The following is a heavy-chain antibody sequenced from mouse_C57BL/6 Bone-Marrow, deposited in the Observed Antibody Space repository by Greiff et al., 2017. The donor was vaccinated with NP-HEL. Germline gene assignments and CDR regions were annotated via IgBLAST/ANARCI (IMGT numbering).Heavy chain of an antibody. V-gene: IGHV5-4*01. CDR3: ARDHWGSYGYPYFDY. CDR2: ISDGGSYT. J-gene: IGHJ2*01. Sequence: EVKLVESGGGLVKPGGSLKLSCAASGFTFSSYAMSWVRQTPEKRLEWVATISDGGSYTYYPDNVKGRFTISRDNAKNNLYLQMSQLKSEDTAMYYCARDHWGSYGYPYFDYWGQGTTLTVSS. CDR1: GFTFSSYA. D-gene: IGHD2-2*01.